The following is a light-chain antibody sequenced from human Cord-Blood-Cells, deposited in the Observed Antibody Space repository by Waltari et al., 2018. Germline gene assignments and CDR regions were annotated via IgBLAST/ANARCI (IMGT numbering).Light chain of an antibody. CDR2: EGS. V-gene: IGLV2-23*01. CDR3: CSYAGSSTFYV. J-gene: IGLJ1*01. CDR1: SSDVGSYTL. Sequence: QSALTPPASVSGSPGQSITISCTGTSSDVGSYTLVSWYQQHPGKAPKLMIYEGSKRPSGFSNRFSGSKSGNTASLTISGLQAEDEADYYCCSYAGSSTFYVFGTGTKVTVL.